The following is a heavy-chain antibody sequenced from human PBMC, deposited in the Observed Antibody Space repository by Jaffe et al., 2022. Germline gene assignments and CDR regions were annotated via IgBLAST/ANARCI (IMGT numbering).Heavy chain of an antibody. D-gene: IGHD3-3*01. V-gene: IGHV1-8*01. Sequence: QVQLVQAGAEVKKPGASVKVSCKASGYTFTTHDINWVRQASGQGLEWMGWMNAHSGKTGYAQKFQGRVTMTWNTSISTAYMELTSLRSDDTAVYFCARRRGTPFGALNHAFDVWGHGTMVTLSS. CDR1: GYTFTTHD. J-gene: IGHJ3*01. CDR3: ARRRGTPFGALNHAFDV. CDR2: MNAHSGKT.